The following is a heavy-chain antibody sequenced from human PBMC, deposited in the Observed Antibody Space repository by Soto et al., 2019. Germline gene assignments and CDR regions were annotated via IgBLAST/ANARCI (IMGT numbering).Heavy chain of an antibody. D-gene: IGHD3-22*01. J-gene: IGHJ6*02. CDR3: AKDRYYYDSSGYYQYYYYGMDV. CDR1: GFTFSNFG. Sequence: QVHLVESGGGVVQPGRSLRFSCAASGFTFSNFGMHWVRQAPGKGLEWVAFISYDGRNKYYVDSVKGRFAISRDNSKNTLYLQMNSLRAEDTAVYYCAKDRYYYDSSGYYQYYYYGMDVWGQGTTVTVSS. V-gene: IGHV3-30*18. CDR2: ISYDGRNK.